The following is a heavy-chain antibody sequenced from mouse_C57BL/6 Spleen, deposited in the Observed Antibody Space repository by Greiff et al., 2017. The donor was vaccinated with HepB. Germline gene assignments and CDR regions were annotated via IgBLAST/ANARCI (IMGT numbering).Heavy chain of an antibody. CDR1: GYTFTSYW. CDR2: IDPSDSYT. V-gene: IGHV1-59*01. J-gene: IGHJ4*01. CDR3: ARARTVVDYYAMDY. Sequence: QVQLQQPGAELVRPGTSVKLSCKASGYTFTSYWMHWVKQRPGQGLEWIGVIDPSDSYTNYNQKFKGKATLTVDTSSSTAYMQLSSLTSEDSAVYYCARARTVVDYYAMDYWGQGTSVTVSS. D-gene: IGHD1-1*01.